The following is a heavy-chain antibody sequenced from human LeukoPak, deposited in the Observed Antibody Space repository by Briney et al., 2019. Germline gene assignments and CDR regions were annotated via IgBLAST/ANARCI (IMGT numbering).Heavy chain of an antibody. J-gene: IGHJ3*02. CDR1: GGSFSGYY. CDR2: INHSGST. CDR3: ARLYSSGWYNDAFDI. V-gene: IGHV4-34*01. D-gene: IGHD6-19*01. Sequence: SETLSLTCAVYGGSFSGYYRSWIRQPPGKGLEWIGEINHSGSTNYNPSLKSRVTISVDTSKNQFSLKLSSVTAADTAVYYCARLYSSGWYNDAFDIWGQGTMVTVSS.